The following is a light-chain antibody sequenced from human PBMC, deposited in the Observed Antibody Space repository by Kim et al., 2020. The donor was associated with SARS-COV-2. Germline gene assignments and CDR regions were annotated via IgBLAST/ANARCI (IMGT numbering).Light chain of an antibody. J-gene: IGKJ5*01. Sequence: ASVGDRVTITCRASQGVGTYVVWYQHKPGKAPRSLSYAASSLQSGVPSRFSGSGSGTDFTLTISSLQPEDFATYYCQQYNFYPGTFGQGTRLEIK. CDR1: QGVGTY. V-gene: IGKV1D-16*01. CDR2: AAS. CDR3: QQYNFYPGT.